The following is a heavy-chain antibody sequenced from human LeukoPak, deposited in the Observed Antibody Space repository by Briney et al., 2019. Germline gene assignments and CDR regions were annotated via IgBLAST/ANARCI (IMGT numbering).Heavy chain of an antibody. V-gene: IGHV3-23*01. J-gene: IGHJ4*02. D-gene: IGHD2-2*01. CDR1: GFTFSSCA. CDR3: AKAGSTAWTAVDF. Sequence: GGSLRLSCAASGFTFSSCAMNWVRLAPGKGLEWVSVISGSGSSTYYAASVKGRFTISRDNSKNIPYLQMKSLRVEDTAIYYCAKAGSTAWTAVDFWGQGTLVTVSS. CDR2: ISGSGSST.